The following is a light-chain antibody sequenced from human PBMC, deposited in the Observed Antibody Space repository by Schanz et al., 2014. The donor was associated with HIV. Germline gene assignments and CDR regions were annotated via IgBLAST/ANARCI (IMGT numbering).Light chain of an antibody. CDR1: QRIRTRS. Sequence: DIVLTQFPGTLSLSPGEAATLSCRASQRIRTRSLAWYQQRSGHPPRLLIYDTFRRATGVPDRFSGSGSGTDFTLTINSLEPEDFTIYYCQQYEDSPGYTFGQGTKLEIK. CDR3: QQYEDSPGYT. V-gene: IGKV3-20*01. J-gene: IGKJ2*01. CDR2: DTF.